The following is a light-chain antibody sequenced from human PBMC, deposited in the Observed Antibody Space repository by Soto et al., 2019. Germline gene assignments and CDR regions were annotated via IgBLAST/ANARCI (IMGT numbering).Light chain of an antibody. V-gene: IGKV3-15*01. CDR1: QSVSSN. CDR2: GAS. CDR3: QQYNNWPQT. Sequence: EIVMTQSPATLSVSPGERATLSCRASQSVSSNLAWYQQKPGQAPRLLIYGASTRATGIPARFSGSGSGTEFTPTTSRLQSEDFAVYYCQQYNNWPQTCGQGTMLEIK. J-gene: IGKJ2*01.